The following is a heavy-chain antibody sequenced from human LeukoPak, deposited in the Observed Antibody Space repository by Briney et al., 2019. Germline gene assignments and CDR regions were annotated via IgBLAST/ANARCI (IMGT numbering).Heavy chain of an antibody. CDR1: GYTFTGYY. J-gene: IGHJ5*02. CDR3: AREGRITGTTRWFDP. Sequence: ASVKVSCKASGYTFTGYYMHWVRQAPGQGLEWMGWINPNSGGTNYAQKFQGRVTMTRDTSISTAYMELSRLRSDDTAVYYCAREGRITGTTRWFDPWGQGTLVTVSS. V-gene: IGHV1-2*02. D-gene: IGHD1-7*01. CDR2: INPNSGGT.